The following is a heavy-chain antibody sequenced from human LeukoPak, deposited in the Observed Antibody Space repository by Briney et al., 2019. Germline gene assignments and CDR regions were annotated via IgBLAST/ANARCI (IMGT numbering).Heavy chain of an antibody. V-gene: IGHV3-23*01. J-gene: IGHJ4*02. CDR2: MSGSGGST. CDR1: GFTFSDYA. CDR3: AKLGSDLSITMIVVVHLDY. D-gene: IGHD3-22*01. Sequence: QPGGSLRLSCAASGFTFSDYAMSWVSQAPGKGLEWVSAMSGSGGSTYYADSVKGRFTISRDNSKNTLCLQMNSLRAEDTAVYYCAKLGSDLSITMIVVVHLDYWGQGTLVTVSS.